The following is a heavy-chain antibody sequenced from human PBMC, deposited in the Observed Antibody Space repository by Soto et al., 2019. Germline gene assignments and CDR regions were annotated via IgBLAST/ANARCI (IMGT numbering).Heavy chain of an antibody. CDR2: INRDASTT. CDR3: ARGIKDHYAMDV. V-gene: IGHV3-74*01. D-gene: IGHD2-15*01. Sequence: EVQLVASGGALVQPGGSLRLSCAASGFTFSDSWMHWVRQAPGKGLVWVSRINRDASTTGYADSVKGRFTLSRDNAKNTVYLQMNSLRAEDTAVYYSARGIKDHYAMDVWGQGTTVTVSS. CDR1: GFTFSDSW. J-gene: IGHJ6*02.